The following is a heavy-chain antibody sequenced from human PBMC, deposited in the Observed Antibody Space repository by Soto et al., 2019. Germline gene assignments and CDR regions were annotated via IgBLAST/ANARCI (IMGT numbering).Heavy chain of an antibody. CDR3: ASASYCSGGSCYYFDY. CDR1: GYTFTSYG. D-gene: IGHD2-15*01. Sequence: ASVKVSCKASGYTFTSYGISWVRQAPGQGLEWMGWISAYNGNTNYAQKLQGRVTMTTDTSTSTAYMELRSLRSDDTAVYYCASASYCSGGSCYYFDYWGQGTLVTVSS. CDR2: ISAYNGNT. J-gene: IGHJ4*02. V-gene: IGHV1-18*01.